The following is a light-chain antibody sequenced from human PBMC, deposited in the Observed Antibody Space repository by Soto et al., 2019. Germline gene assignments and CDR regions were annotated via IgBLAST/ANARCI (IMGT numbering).Light chain of an antibody. Sequence: AIRMTQSPSSLSASTGDRVTITCRASQGISSYLAWYQQKPGKAPKLLIYAASTLQSGVPSRFSGSGSGTDFTLTFSCLQSEDFATYYCQQYYNYTRTFRQGTKVDIX. CDR1: QGISSY. CDR3: QQYYNYTRT. CDR2: AAS. J-gene: IGKJ1*01. V-gene: IGKV1-8*01.